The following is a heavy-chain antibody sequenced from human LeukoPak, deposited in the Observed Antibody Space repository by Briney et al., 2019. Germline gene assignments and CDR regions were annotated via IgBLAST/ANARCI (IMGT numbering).Heavy chain of an antibody. V-gene: IGHV4-59*08. D-gene: IGHD6-13*01. Sequence: ASETLSLTCTVSVGSISSYYGSWIRQPPGKGLEWIGYIYYSGSTNYSPSLKSRVTILVDTSKNQFSLKLTSVTAADTAVYYCARLSRGAAAGFDYWGQGTLVTVSS. J-gene: IGHJ4*02. CDR1: VGSISSYY. CDR2: IYYSGST. CDR3: ARLSRGAAAGFDY.